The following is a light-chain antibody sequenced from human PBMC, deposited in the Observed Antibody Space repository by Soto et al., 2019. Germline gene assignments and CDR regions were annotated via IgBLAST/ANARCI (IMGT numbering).Light chain of an antibody. CDR2: GNS. Sequence: SVLTKPPSVYGAPGQMVTISCTGSSSNIGAGYDVHWYQQLPGTAPKLLIYGNSNRPSGVPDRFSGSKSGTSASLAITGLQAEDEADYYCQSYDSSLSGYVFGTGTKVTV. J-gene: IGLJ1*01. V-gene: IGLV1-40*01. CDR1: SSNIGAGYD. CDR3: QSYDSSLSGYV.